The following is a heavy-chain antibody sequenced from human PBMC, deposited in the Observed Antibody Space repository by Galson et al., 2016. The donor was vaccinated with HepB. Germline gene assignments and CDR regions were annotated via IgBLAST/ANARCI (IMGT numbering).Heavy chain of an antibody. Sequence: SETLSLTCTVSGGSVSSGRFHWSWIRQPPGKGLEWIGYIYSSGSTNYNPSLESRVTISVDTSKNQFSLKLSSVTAADTAVYFCARETPLPVAGTTWGQGTLV. CDR1: GGSVSSGRFH. CDR2: IYSSGST. J-gene: IGHJ5*02. V-gene: IGHV4-61*01. CDR3: ARETPLPVAGTT. D-gene: IGHD6-19*01.